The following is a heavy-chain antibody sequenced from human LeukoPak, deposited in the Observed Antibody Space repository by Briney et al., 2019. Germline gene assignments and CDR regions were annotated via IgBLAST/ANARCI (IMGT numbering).Heavy chain of an antibody. CDR3: AKEPAAGTWIDY. J-gene: IGHJ4*02. CDR1: GFTFSNFG. Sequence: GGSLRLSCVASGFTFSNFGMHWVRQAPGKGLEWVAFIRYDGSNKYYADSVKGRFTISRDSSKNTLYLQMNSLRAEDTAVYYCAKEPAAGTWIDYWGQGTLVTVSS. V-gene: IGHV3-30*02. D-gene: IGHD6-19*01. CDR2: IRYDGSNK.